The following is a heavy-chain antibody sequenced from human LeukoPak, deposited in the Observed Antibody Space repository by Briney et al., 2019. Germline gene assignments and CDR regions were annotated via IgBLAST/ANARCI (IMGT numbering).Heavy chain of an antibody. CDR1: GLTGSHNY. D-gene: IGHD4-17*01. J-gene: IGHJ5*02. CDR2: IHTSGDT. V-gene: IGHV3-53*01. Sequence: PGGSLRLSCAASGLTGSHNYVSWVRQAPGKGLELVSAIHTSGDTCYADSVKGRFTISRDTSKNTLYLQINSLRVEDTAVYYCIVFGDSNHWGQGTLVTVSS. CDR3: IVFGDSNH.